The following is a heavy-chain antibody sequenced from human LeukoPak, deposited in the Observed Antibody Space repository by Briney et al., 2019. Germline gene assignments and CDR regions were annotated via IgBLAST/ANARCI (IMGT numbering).Heavy chain of an antibody. CDR1: GFTFSSYA. J-gene: IGHJ4*02. V-gene: IGHV3-23*01. Sequence: GGSLRLSCAASGFTFSSYAMSWVRQAPGKGLEWDSAISGSGGSTYYADSVKGRFTISRDNSKNTLYLQMNSLRAEDTAVYYCAKDRGYRSDYGGTDYWGQGTLVTVSS. CDR2: ISGSGGST. D-gene: IGHD4-23*01. CDR3: AKDRGYRSDYGGTDY.